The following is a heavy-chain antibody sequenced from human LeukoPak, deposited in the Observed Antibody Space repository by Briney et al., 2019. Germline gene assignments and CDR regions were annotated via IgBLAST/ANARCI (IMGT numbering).Heavy chain of an antibody. CDR3: ANPPTLGYCSSTSCYTEGDAFDI. CDR2: ISGSGGST. D-gene: IGHD2-2*02. Sequence: GGSLRLSCAASGFTFSSYAMSWVRQAPGKGLEWVSAISGSGGSTYYADSVKGRFTISRDNSKNTLYLQMNSLRAEDTAVYYCANPPTLGYCSSTSCYTEGDAFDIRGQGTMVTVSS. CDR1: GFTFSSYA. J-gene: IGHJ3*02. V-gene: IGHV3-23*01.